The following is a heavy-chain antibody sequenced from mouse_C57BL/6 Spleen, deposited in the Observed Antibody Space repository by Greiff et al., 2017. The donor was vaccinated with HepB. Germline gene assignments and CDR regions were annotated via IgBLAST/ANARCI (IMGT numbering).Heavy chain of an antibody. D-gene: IGHD1-1*01. CDR1: GFNIKDDY. J-gene: IGHJ3*01. Sequence: DVQLQESGAELVRPGASVKLSCTASGFNIKDDYMHWVKQRPEQGLEWIGWIDPDNGDTEYASKFQGKATITADTSSNTAYLQRSSLTSEDTAVYYCTELRRYRFGGWGQGTLVTVAA. CDR3: TELRRYRFGG. V-gene: IGHV14-4*01. CDR2: IDPDNGDT.